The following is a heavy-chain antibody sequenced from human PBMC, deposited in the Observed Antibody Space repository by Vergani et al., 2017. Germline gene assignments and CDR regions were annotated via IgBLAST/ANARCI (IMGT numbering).Heavy chain of an antibody. CDR3: AKDRIYSSSPLLDGMDV. V-gene: IGHV3-30*18. J-gene: IGHJ6*02. Sequence: QVQLVESGGGVVQPGRSLRLSCAASGFTFSSYGMHWVRQAPGKGLEWVAVISYDGSNKYYADSVKGRFTISRDNSKNTLYLQRNSRRAEDTAVYYCAKDRIYSSSPLLDGMDVWGQGTTVTVSS. CDR1: GFTFSSYG. D-gene: IGHD6-13*01. CDR2: ISYDGSNK.